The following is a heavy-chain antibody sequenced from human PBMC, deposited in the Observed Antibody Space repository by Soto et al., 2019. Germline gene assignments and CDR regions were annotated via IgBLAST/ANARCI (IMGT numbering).Heavy chain of an antibody. CDR2: IDHSGTT. V-gene: IGHV4-59*01. J-gene: IGHJ4*02. D-gene: IGHD1-26*01. Sequence: SETLSLTCTVSGDSITGSYWSWIRQPPGKTLEWIGYIDHSGTTTYNPSLKSRVSISVDTSKNQFSLRLTSVIAADTAVYYCARDMPYAAGSLAGCDYWGQGILVTVSS. CDR3: ARDMPYAAGSLAGCDY. CDR1: GDSITGSY.